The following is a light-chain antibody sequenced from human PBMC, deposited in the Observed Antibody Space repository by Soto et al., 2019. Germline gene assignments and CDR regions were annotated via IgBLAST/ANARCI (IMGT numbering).Light chain of an antibody. CDR1: QSVSSSY. CDR2: GAS. CDR3: QQYATSTALT. Sequence: EIVLTQSPGTLSLSPGERATLSCRASQSVSSSYLVWYQQKPGQAPRLLIYGASSRANGIPNRFSGSGSGTDFTLTISRLEPEDLAAYYCQQYATSTALTFGGGTKV. J-gene: IGKJ4*01. V-gene: IGKV3-20*01.